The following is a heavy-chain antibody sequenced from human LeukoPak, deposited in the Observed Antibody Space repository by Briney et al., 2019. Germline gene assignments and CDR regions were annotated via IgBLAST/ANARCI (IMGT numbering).Heavy chain of an antibody. CDR3: ARVGASKEGATIDWFDP. Sequence: SETLSLTCTVSGGSISSSSYYWGWIRQPPGKGLEWIGSIYYSGSTYYNPSFKSRVTISVDKSKNQFSLKLSSVTAADTAVYYCARVGASKEGATIDWFDPRGQGTLVTVSS. CDR2: IYYSGST. V-gene: IGHV4-39*07. CDR1: GGSISSSSYY. D-gene: IGHD1-26*01. J-gene: IGHJ5*02.